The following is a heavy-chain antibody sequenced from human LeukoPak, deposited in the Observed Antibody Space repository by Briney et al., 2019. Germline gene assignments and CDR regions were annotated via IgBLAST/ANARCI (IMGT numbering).Heavy chain of an antibody. CDR1: GFTFSNYA. Sequence: GGSLRLSCAASGFTFSNYAMTWVRQAPGEGLEWVSSLSGSGGSTYYADSVKGRSTISRDNSKNTLYLQMNSLRAEDTAIYYCASRNYYDSGSYGIDYWGQGTLVTVSS. D-gene: IGHD3-22*01. J-gene: IGHJ4*02. CDR3: ASRNYYDSGSYGIDY. CDR2: LSGSGGST. V-gene: IGHV3-23*01.